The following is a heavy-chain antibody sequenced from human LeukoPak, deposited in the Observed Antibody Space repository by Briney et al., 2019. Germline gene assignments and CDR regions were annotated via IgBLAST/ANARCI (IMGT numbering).Heavy chain of an antibody. CDR1: GGSFSGYY. CDR3: ARARGLYDFWSGYRDYYYYMDV. J-gene: IGHJ6*03. V-gene: IGHV4-34*01. CDR2: INHSGST. Sequence: SETLSLTCAVYGGSFSGYYWSWIRQPPGKGLEWIGEINHSGSTNYNPSLKSRVTISVDTSKNQFSLKLSSVTAADTAVYYCARARGLYDFWSGYRDYYYYMDVWGKGTTVTVSS. D-gene: IGHD3-3*01.